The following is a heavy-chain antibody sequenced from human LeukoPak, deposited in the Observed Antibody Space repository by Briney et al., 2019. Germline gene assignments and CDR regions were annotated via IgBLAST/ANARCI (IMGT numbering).Heavy chain of an antibody. Sequence: PGGSLRPSCAASGFTFSSYSMNWVRQAPGKGLEWVSSISTSSIYIYYADSVKGRFTISRGNAKNSLYLQMNSLRAEDTAVYYCARFSRDAESHWGQGTLVTVSS. CDR2: ISTSSIYI. D-gene: IGHD3-10*01. CDR3: ARFSRDAESH. V-gene: IGHV3-21*01. J-gene: IGHJ4*02. CDR1: GFTFSSYS.